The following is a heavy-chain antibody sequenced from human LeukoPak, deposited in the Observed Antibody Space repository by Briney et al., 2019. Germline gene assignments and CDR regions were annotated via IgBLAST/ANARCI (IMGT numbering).Heavy chain of an antibody. CDR2: IYTSGNT. J-gene: IGHJ4*02. V-gene: IGHV4-4*07. D-gene: IGHD3-22*01. CDR3: ARDRGDSSGYYPDY. CDR1: GGSISSYS. Sequence: WDTLSLTCTVSGGSISSYSWSWIRQPAGKGLEWIGRIYTSGNTNYNPSLKSRVTMSVDTSKNQFSLNLRSVTAADTAVYYCARDRGDSSGYYPDYWGQGTLVTVSP.